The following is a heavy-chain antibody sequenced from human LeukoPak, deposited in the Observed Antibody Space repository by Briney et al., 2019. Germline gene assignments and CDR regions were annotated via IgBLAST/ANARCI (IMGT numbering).Heavy chain of an antibody. Sequence: PGGFLRLSCTASGFTFGDYAMSWVRQAPGKGLEWVGFIRSKAYGGTTEYAASVKGRFTISRDDSKSIAYLQMNSLKTEDTAVYYCTREGIVGATYYWGQGTLVTVSS. D-gene: IGHD1-26*01. J-gene: IGHJ4*02. CDR1: GFTFGDYA. CDR2: IRSKAYGGTT. CDR3: TREGIVGATYY. V-gene: IGHV3-49*04.